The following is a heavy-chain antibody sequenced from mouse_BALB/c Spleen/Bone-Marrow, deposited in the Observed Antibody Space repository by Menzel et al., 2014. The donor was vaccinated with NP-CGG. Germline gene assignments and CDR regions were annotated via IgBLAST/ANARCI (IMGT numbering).Heavy chain of an antibody. J-gene: IGHJ3*01. CDR2: IYPYNGVT. CDR1: GYTFTDYN. CDR3: ARIYYGYEFTY. V-gene: IGHV1S29*02. D-gene: IGHD2-2*01. Sequence: EVQLQQSGPELLKPGASVKISCKASGYTFTDYNMHWVKQSHGKGLEWIGYIYPYNGVTAYNQKFKSKATLTVDNSSSTADMEFRSLTSEDSAVYYCARIYYGYEFTYWGQGTLVTVSA.